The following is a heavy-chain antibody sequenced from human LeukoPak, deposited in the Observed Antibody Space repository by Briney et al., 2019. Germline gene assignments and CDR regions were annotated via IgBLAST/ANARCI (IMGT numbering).Heavy chain of an antibody. CDR1: GFTFSSFG. Sequence: PGRSQRLSCVASGFTFSSFGMHWVRQAPGKGLEWVALIWYDGSNTYYADSVKGRFTISRDDSKNTLYLQMNSLRAEDTAVYYCYIPYYDTSAYKGYWGQGTLVTVSS. CDR3: YIPYYDTSAYKGY. CDR2: IWYDGSNT. J-gene: IGHJ4*02. D-gene: IGHD3-22*01. V-gene: IGHV3-33*01.